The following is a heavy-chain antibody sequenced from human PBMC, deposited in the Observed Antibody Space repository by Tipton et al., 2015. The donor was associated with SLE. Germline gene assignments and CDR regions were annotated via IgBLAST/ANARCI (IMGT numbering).Heavy chain of an antibody. CDR3: ARALRGGSGRGWFDP. D-gene: IGHD6-19*01. CDR1: GGSISSGSYY. Sequence: TLSLTCTVSGGSISSGSYYWSWIRQPAGKGLEWIGRIYTSGSTNYNPSLKSRVTISVDTSKNQFSLKLSSVTAADTAVYYCARALRGGSGRGWFDPWGQGTLVTVSS. CDR2: IYTSGST. J-gene: IGHJ5*02. V-gene: IGHV4-61*02.